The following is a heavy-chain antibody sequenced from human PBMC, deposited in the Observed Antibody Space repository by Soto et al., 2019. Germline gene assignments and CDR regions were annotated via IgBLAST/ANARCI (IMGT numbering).Heavy chain of an antibody. CDR1: GFTFSSYA. CDR3: AKLGYCSSTSCYGGYRGDY. Sequence: GGSLRLSCAASGFTFSSYAMSWVRQAPGKGLEWVSAISGSGGSTYYADSVKGRFTISRDNSKNTLYLQMNSLRAEDTAVYYCAKLGYCSSTSCYGGYRGDYWGQGTLVTVSS. V-gene: IGHV3-23*01. J-gene: IGHJ4*02. CDR2: ISGSGGST. D-gene: IGHD2-2*01.